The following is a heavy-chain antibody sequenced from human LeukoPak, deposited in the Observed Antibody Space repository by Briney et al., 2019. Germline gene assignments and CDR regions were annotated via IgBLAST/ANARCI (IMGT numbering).Heavy chain of an antibody. CDR1: IFNFGNYA. CDR2: ISGSGGST. Sequence: GGSLRLSCTASIFNFGNYAMSWVRQTPGKGLEWVSAISGSGGSTYYADSVKGRFTISRDNSKNTLYLQMNSLRAEDTAVYYCAKGDTIFGVIIIYPYYGMDVWGQGTTVTVSS. CDR3: AKGDTIFGVIIIYPYYGMDV. D-gene: IGHD3-3*01. V-gene: IGHV3-23*01. J-gene: IGHJ6*02.